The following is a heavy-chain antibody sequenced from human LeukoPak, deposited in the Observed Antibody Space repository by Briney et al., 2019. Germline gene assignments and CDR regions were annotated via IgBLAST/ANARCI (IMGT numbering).Heavy chain of an antibody. CDR3: AKGPEQYYFYYYYMDV. V-gene: IGHV3-23*01. CDR2: IRGSGGTT. Sequence: GGSLSLSCTASGFTFSDYYMSWVRQAPGKGLEWVSAIRGSGGTTYYTDSVKGRFTVSRDTSKNTLYLQMNSLRAEDTAVYYCAKGPEQYYFYYYYMDVWGKGTTVTISS. D-gene: IGHD6-19*01. CDR1: GFTFSDYY. J-gene: IGHJ6*03.